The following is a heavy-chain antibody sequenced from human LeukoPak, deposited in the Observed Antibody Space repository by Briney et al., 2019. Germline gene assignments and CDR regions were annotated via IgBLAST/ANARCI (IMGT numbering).Heavy chain of an antibody. CDR1: GFTFSSYS. Sequence: NPGGSLRLSCAASGFTFSSYSMNWVRQAPGKGLEWVSSISSSSSYIYYADSVKGRFTISRDKAKNSLYLQMNSLRAEDTAVYYCARVTLTGYYAFDYWGQGTLVTVSS. CDR3: ARVTLTGYYAFDY. D-gene: IGHD3-9*01. V-gene: IGHV3-21*01. J-gene: IGHJ4*02. CDR2: ISSSSSYI.